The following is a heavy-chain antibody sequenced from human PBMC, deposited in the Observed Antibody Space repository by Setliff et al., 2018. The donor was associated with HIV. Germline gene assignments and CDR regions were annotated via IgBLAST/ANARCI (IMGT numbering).Heavy chain of an antibody. D-gene: IGHD4-17*01. Sequence: PGGSLRLSCTASGFTFADYGINWVRQAPGKGLEWLSFIRGKGYGGTTEYAASVKGRFTISRDDSKSMVFLQMDSLRAEDTALYYCAKGPKYRDIAYHFESWGPGTQVTVSS. CDR1: GFTFADYG. CDR3: AKGPKYRDIAYHFES. CDR2: IRGKGYGGTT. V-gene: IGHV3-49*04. J-gene: IGHJ4*02.